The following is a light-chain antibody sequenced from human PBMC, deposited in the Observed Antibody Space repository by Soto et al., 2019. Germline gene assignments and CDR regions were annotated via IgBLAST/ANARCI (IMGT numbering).Light chain of an antibody. CDR3: SSYAGINNLGV. J-gene: IGLJ1*01. V-gene: IGLV2-8*01. CDR1: SSDVGGYKY. CDR2: EVN. Sequence: QSALTQPPSASGSPGQSVTISCTGTSSDVGGYKYVSRYQQHPGKAPKLMIFEVNKRPSGVPDRFSGSKSGNTASLTVSGLRAEDEADYYCSSYAGINNLGVFGTGTKVTVL.